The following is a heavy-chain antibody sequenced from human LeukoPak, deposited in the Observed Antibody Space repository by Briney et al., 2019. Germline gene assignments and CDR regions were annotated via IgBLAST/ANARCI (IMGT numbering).Heavy chain of an antibody. V-gene: IGHV4-34*01. D-gene: IGHD6-6*01. CDR1: GGSFSGYY. CDR3: AVAARGAFDI. J-gene: IGHJ3*02. CDR2: INHSGST. Sequence: SETLSLTCAVYGGSFSGYYWSWIRQPSGKGLEWIGEINHSGSTNYNPSLKSRVTISVDTSKNQFSLKLSSVTAADTAVYYCAVAARGAFDIWGQGTMVTVSS.